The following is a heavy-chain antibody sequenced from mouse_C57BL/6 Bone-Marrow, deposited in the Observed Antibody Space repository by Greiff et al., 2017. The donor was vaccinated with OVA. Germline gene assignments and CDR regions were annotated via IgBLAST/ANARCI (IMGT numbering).Heavy chain of an antibody. CDR2: IYPRSGNT. D-gene: IGHD2-4*01. J-gene: IGHJ3*01. CDR1: GYTFTSYG. V-gene: IGHV1-81*01. CDR3: AKLYYDYDVAY. Sequence: VHLVESGAELARPGASVKLSCKASGYTFTSYGISWVKQRTGQGLEWIGEIYPRSGNTYYNEKFKGKATLTADKSSSTAYMELRSLTSEDSAVYFCAKLYYDYDVAYWGQGTLVTVSA.